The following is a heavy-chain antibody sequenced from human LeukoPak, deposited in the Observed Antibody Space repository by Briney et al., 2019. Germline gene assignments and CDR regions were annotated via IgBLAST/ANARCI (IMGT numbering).Heavy chain of an antibody. CDR1: GFTFSSYG. Sequence: GGSLRLSCAASGFTFSSYGMHWVRQAPGKGLEWVAVIWYDGSNKYYADSVKGRFTISRDNSKNTLYLQMNSLRAEDTAVYYWAKDFSDSSGYYPNPWFDPWGQGTLVTVSS. CDR3: AKDFSDSSGYYPNPWFDP. V-gene: IGHV3-33*06. CDR2: IWYDGSNK. D-gene: IGHD3-22*01. J-gene: IGHJ5*02.